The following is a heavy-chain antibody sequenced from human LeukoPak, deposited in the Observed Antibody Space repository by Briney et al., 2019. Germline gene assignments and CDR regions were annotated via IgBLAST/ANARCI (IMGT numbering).Heavy chain of an antibody. V-gene: IGHV3-7*01. CDR1: AFTFSSYW. CDR2: IKQDGSEK. D-gene: IGHD3-22*01. Sequence: GGSLRLSCAASAFTFSSYWMHWVRHAPGKGLEWLANIKQDGSEKYYVDSVKGRFTISRDNAKNSLYLQMNSLRAEDTAVYYCARDDSSGYYYSWGQGTLVTVSS. CDR3: ARDDSSGYYYS. J-gene: IGHJ4*02.